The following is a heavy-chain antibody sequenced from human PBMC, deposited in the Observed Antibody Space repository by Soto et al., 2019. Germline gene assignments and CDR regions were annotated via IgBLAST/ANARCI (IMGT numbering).Heavy chain of an antibody. CDR1: GFTFSSYG. CDR2: ISYDGSNK. D-gene: IGHD3-22*01. Sequence: PGGSLRLSCAASGFTFSSYGMHWVRQAPGKGLEWVAVISYDGSNKYYADSVKGRFTISRDNSKNTLYLQMNSLRAEDTAVYYCAKVPLYYYDSSGYYRDYYFDYWGQGTLVTVSS. V-gene: IGHV3-30*18. CDR3: AKVPLYYYDSSGYYRDYYFDY. J-gene: IGHJ4*02.